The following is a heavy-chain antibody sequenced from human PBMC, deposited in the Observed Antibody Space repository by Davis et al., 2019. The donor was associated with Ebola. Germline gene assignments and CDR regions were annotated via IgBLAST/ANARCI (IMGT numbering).Heavy chain of an antibody. V-gene: IGHV6-1*01. Sequence: HSQTLSLTCAISGDSVSGSSGAWNWIRQSPSRGLEWLGRTYYKSKWYNDSAPSVRGRITINPDTSQNRFSLQLNSVTPEDTAVYYCARGWQRSGMDVWGQGTTVTVSS. CDR1: GDSVSGSSGA. CDR3: ARGWQRSGMDV. D-gene: IGHD6-19*01. CDR2: TYYKSKWYN. J-gene: IGHJ6*02.